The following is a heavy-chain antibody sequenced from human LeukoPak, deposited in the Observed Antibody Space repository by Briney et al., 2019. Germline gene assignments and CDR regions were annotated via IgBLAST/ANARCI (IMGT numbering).Heavy chain of an antibody. J-gene: IGHJ1*01. CDR1: GFTLSSYS. D-gene: IGHD2-21*02. CDR2: ISSSSSTI. CDR3: ALSGRGSDCGGDCYLRAEYFQH. Sequence: PGGSLRLSCAASGFTLSSYSMNWVRQAPGKGLEWVSYISSSSSTIYYADSVKGRFTISRDNSKNTLYLQMNSLRAEDTAVYYCALSGRGSDCGGDCYLRAEYFQHWGQSTLVTVSS. V-gene: IGHV3-48*01.